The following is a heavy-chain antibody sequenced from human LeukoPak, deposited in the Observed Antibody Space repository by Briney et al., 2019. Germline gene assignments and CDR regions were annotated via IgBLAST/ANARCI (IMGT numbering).Heavy chain of an antibody. J-gene: IGHJ3*02. D-gene: IGHD3-22*01. V-gene: IGHV4-39*07. CDR3: ARTYDSDLDAFDI. Sequence: SETLSLTCTVSSGSISGSSYFWGWIRQPPGKGLEWIGSIYYSGSTYYNPSLKSRVTISVDTSKNQFSLKLSSVTAADTAVYYCARTYDSDLDAFDIWGQGTMVTVSS. CDR1: SGSISGSSYF. CDR2: IYYSGST.